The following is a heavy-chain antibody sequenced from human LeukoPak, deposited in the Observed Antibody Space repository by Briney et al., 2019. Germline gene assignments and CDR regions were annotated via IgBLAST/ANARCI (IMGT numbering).Heavy chain of an antibody. D-gene: IGHD5-24*01. CDR1: GYTFTGYY. Sequence: ASVKVSCKASGYTFTGYYMHWVRQAPGQGLEWMGWINPNSGGTNYAQKFQGRVTMTTDTSTSTAYMELRSLRSDDTAVYYCARGGGLDGYNFWFDPWGQGTLVTVSS. CDR2: INPNSGGT. V-gene: IGHV1-2*02. J-gene: IGHJ5*02. CDR3: ARGGGLDGYNFWFDP.